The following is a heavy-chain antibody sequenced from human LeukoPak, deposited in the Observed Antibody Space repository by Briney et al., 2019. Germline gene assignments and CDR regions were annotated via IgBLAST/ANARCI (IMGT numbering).Heavy chain of an antibody. V-gene: IGHV4-31*03. Sequence: SSETLSLTCTVSGGSISSGGYYWSWIRQHPGKGLEWIGYIYYSGSTYYNPFLKSRVTISVDTSKNQFSLKLSSVTAADTAVYYCARGDLRYFDYWGQGTLVTVSS. CDR1: GGSISSGGYY. CDR2: IYYSGST. CDR3: ARGDLRYFDY. J-gene: IGHJ4*02.